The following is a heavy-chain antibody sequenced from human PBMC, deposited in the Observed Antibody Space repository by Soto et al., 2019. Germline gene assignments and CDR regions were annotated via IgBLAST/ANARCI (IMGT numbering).Heavy chain of an antibody. CDR2: ISGSGGST. Sequence: GESLKISCAASGFTFSSYAMSWVRQAPGKGLEWVSAISGSGGSTYYADSVKGRFTISRDNSKNTLYLQMNSLRAEDTAVYYCAKDQDIVVVPAATPFDYGGQGTLVTVSS. D-gene: IGHD2-2*01. J-gene: IGHJ4*02. V-gene: IGHV3-23*01. CDR3: AKDQDIVVVPAATPFDY. CDR1: GFTFSSYA.